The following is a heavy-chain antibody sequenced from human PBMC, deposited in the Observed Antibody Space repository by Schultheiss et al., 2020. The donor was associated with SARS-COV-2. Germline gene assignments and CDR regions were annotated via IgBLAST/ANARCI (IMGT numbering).Heavy chain of an antibody. CDR3: ARYAPKLRFLATYYYYGMDV. D-gene: IGHD3-3*01. V-gene: IGHV4-38-2*01. Sequence: SETLSLTCAVSGYSISSGYYWGWIRQPPGKGLEWIGSIYHSGSTYYNPSLKSRVTISVDTSKNQFSLKLSSVTAADTAVYYCARYAPKLRFLATYYYYGMDVWGQGTTVTVAS. J-gene: IGHJ6*02. CDR2: IYHSGST. CDR1: GYSISSGYY.